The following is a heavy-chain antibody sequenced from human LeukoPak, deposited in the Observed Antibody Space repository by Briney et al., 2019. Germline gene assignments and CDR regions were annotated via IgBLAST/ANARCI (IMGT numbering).Heavy chain of an antibody. V-gene: IGHV3-7*03. D-gene: IGHD3-10*01. CDR2: IKQDGSEK. CDR1: GFTFSRYW. J-gene: IGHJ4*02. Sequence: GGSLRLSCAASGFTFSRYWMTWVRQAPGKGLEWVANIKQDGSEKYYVDSVKGRFTISRDNAKNSLYLQMSSLRAEDTALYYCARKSASGNYPLDYWGQGTLVTVSS. CDR3: ARKSASGNYPLDY.